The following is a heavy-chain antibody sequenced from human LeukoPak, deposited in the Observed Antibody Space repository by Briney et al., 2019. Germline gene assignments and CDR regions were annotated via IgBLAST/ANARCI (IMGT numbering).Heavy chain of an antibody. Sequence: ASVKVSCKASGYTFTSYGISWVRQATGQGLEWMGWISAYNTNTNYAQKFQGRVTMTTNTSTSTAYMELRSLRSDDTAVYYCARWVSDGDGFDYWGQGTLVTVSS. D-gene: IGHD4-17*01. J-gene: IGHJ4*02. CDR2: ISAYNTNT. CDR1: GYTFTSYG. CDR3: ARWVSDGDGFDY. V-gene: IGHV1-18*01.